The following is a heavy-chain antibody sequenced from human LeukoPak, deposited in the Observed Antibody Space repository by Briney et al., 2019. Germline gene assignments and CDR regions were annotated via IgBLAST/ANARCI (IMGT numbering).Heavy chain of an antibody. CDR1: GGSFSGYY. J-gene: IGHJ5*02. D-gene: IGHD6-13*01. V-gene: IGHV4-34*01. Sequence: SETLSLTCAVYGGSFSGYYWSWLRQPPGKGLEWIGEINHSGSTNYNPSLKSRVTISVDTSKNQFSLKLSSVTAADTAVYYCARCRRSGAAAAANWFDPWGQGTLVTVSS. CDR3: ARCRRSGAAAAANWFDP. CDR2: INHSGST.